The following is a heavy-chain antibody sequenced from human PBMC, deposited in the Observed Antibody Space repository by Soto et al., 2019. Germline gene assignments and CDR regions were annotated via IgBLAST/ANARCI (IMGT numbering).Heavy chain of an antibody. J-gene: IGHJ3*02. CDR2: ISGSGGST. V-gene: IGHV3-23*01. CDR1: GFTFSSYA. D-gene: IGHD3-16*01. CDR3: AKVTNDYIWGTGGAFDI. Sequence: GGSLRLSCAASGFTFSSYAMSWVRQAPGKGLEWVSAISGSGGSTYYADSVKGRFTISRDNSKNTLYLQMNSLRAEDTAVYYCAKVTNDYIWGTGGAFDIWGQGTMVTVSS.